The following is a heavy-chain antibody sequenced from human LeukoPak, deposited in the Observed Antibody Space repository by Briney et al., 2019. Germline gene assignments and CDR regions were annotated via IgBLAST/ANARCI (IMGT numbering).Heavy chain of an antibody. V-gene: IGHV1-69*10. Sequence: ASVKVSCKASGGTFSSYAISWVRQAPGQGLEWMGGIIPILGTANYAQKFQGRVTITADKSTSTAYMELSSLRSEDTAVYYCARAQPPLRYFDWLLWGYFDYWGQGTLVTVSS. CDR1: GGTFSSYA. CDR3: ARAQPPLRYFDWLLWGYFDY. J-gene: IGHJ4*02. D-gene: IGHD3-9*01. CDR2: IIPILGTA.